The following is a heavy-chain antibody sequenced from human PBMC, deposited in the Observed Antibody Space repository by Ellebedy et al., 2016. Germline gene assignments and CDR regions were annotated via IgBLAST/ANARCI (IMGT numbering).Heavy chain of an antibody. CDR3: ASLNTAPSYYYYGMDV. CDR2: IYYSGST. Sequence: SETLSLXXAVSGGSIGSGGYSWSWIRHPPGKGLEWIGYIYYSGSTNYNPSLKSRVTISVDTSKNQFSLKLSSVTAADTAVYYCASLNTAPSYYYYGMDVWGQGTTVTVSS. V-gene: IGHV4-61*08. D-gene: IGHD2-2*02. CDR1: GGSIGSGGYS. J-gene: IGHJ6*02.